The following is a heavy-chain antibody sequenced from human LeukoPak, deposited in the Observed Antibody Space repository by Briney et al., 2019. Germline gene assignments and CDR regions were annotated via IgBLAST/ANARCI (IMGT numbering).Heavy chain of an antibody. J-gene: IGHJ4*02. V-gene: IGHV4-59*01. Sequence: PSETLSLTCTVSGGSISSYYWSWTRQPPGKGLEWIGYIYYSGSTNYNPSLKSRVTISVDTSKNQFSLKLSSVTAADTAVYYCARVGAPYSSSWYFSLWGQGTLVTVSS. CDR1: GGSISSYY. D-gene: IGHD6-13*01. CDR2: IYYSGST. CDR3: ARVGAPYSSSWYFSL.